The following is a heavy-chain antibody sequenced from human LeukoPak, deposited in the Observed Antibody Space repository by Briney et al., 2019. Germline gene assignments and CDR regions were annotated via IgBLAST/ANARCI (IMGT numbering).Heavy chain of an antibody. V-gene: IGHV3-74*03. Sequence: PGGSLRLSCAASGFIFDIYWMHWVRQVPGKGLVWVSRINSDGSSTTYADSVKGRFTISRDNAKNSLYLQMNSLRAEDTALYYCASMDVWGKGTTVTVSS. CDR3: ASMDV. CDR1: GFIFDIYW. J-gene: IGHJ6*04. CDR2: INSDGSST.